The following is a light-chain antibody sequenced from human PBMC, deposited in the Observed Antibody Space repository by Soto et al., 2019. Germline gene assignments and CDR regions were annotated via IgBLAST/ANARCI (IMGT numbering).Light chain of an antibody. CDR1: LSVSTN. J-gene: IGKJ4*01. V-gene: IGKV3-15*01. CDR2: GAS. Sequence: EIVMTQSPGTLSVSPGERATLSCRASLSVSTNLAWYQQKPGQAPRLLIYGASTRATGISARFSGSGSGTEFSLTISSLQSEDFAVYYCQQRSSWPPITFGGGTKVDIK. CDR3: QQRSSWPPIT.